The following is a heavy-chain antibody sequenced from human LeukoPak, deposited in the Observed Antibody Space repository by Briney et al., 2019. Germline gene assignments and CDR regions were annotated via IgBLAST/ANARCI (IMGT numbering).Heavy chain of an antibody. D-gene: IGHD3-10*01. CDR1: GGSISRYY. CDR3: AKSGNVGLGDY. V-gene: IGHV4-59*08. CDR2: IYYGGST. J-gene: IGHJ4*02. Sequence: SETLSLTCTVSGGSISRYYWSGIRQPPGKGLEWIGYIYYGGSTNYNPSLKSRVTISIHTSKNQFSLKLSSVTAADTAVYYCAKSGNVGLGDYWGQGTLVTVSS.